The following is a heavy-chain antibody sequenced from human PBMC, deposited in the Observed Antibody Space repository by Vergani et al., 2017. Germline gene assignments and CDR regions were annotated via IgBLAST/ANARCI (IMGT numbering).Heavy chain of an antibody. CDR2: ISSSSSTI. J-gene: IGHJ4*02. V-gene: IGHV3-48*04. Sequence: EVQLVESGGGLVQPGGSLRLSCAASGFTFSSYSMNWVRQAPGKGLEWVSYISSSSSTIYYADSVKGRFTISRDNAKNSLYLQMNSLRAEDTAVYYCARDKEGWAVTTFFDYWGQGTLVTVSS. CDR1: GFTFSSYS. CDR3: ARDKEGWAVTTFFDY. D-gene: IGHD4-17*01.